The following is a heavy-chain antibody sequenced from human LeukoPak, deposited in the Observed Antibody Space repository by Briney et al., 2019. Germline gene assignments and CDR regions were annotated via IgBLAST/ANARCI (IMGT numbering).Heavy chain of an antibody. Sequence: GGSLRLSCAASGFTFSSYSMNWVRQAPGKGLEWVSSISSSSSYIYYADSVKGRFTISRDNAKNSLYLQMNSLRAEDTAVYYCARSKRPNEYFQHWGQGTLVTVSS. J-gene: IGHJ1*01. D-gene: IGHD6-25*01. CDR1: GFTFSSYS. V-gene: IGHV3-21*01. CDR3: ARSKRPNEYFQH. CDR2: ISSSSSYI.